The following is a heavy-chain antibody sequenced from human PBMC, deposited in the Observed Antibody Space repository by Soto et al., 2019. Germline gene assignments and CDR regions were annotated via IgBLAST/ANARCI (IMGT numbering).Heavy chain of an antibody. V-gene: IGHV3-74*01. CDR1: GFTFSSYW. Sequence: GGSLRLSCAASGFTFSSYWMHWVRQAPGKGLVWVSRINSDGSSTSYADSVKGRFTISRDNAKNTLYLQMNSLRAEDTAVYYCARVDYGYYYYGMDVWGQGTTVTSP. D-gene: IGHD4-17*01. CDR2: INSDGSST. CDR3: ARVDYGYYYYGMDV. J-gene: IGHJ6*02.